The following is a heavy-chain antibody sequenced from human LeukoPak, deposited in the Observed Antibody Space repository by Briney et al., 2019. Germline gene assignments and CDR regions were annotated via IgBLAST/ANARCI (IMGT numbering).Heavy chain of an antibody. CDR2: MTGTGGHT. D-gene: IGHD1-14*01. V-gene: IGHV3-23*01. CDR3: AKGSNWDTTHFDY. J-gene: IGHJ4*02. CDR1: GFAFSDYA. Sequence: PGGSLRLSCAASGFAFSDYAMTWVRQAPGKGLEWVSAMTGTGGHTFYADSVKGRFTISRDNSKNTLFLQVNSLRAEDTAVYYCAKGSNWDTTHFDYWGQGTLVTVSS.